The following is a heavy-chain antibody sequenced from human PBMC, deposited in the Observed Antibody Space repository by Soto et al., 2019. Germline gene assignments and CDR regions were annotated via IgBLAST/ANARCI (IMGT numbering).Heavy chain of an antibody. CDR3: ARDREGCSSTSCYLKTYYYYMDV. V-gene: IGHV1-69*04. Sequence: ASVKVSCKASGGTFSSYTISWVRQAPGQGLEWMGRIIPILGIANYAQKFQGRVTITADKSTSTAYMELSSLRSEDTAVYYCARDREGCSSTSCYLKTYYYYMDVWGKGTTVTVSS. J-gene: IGHJ6*03. D-gene: IGHD2-2*01. CDR2: IIPILGIA. CDR1: GGTFSSYT.